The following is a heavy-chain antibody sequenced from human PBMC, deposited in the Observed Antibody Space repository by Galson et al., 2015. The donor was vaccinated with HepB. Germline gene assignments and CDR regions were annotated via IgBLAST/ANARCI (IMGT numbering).Heavy chain of an antibody. D-gene: IGHD4-11*01. CDR2: IDWDDDK. Sequence: PALVKPTQTLTLTCTFSGFSLSTSGMCVTWIRQPPGEALEWLARIDWDDDKYYRTYLKTRLTISKDTSKNQVVLTMTNMDPVDTATYYCARFTTVTPHDAFDIWGQGTMVTVSS. CDR1: GFSLSTSGMC. V-gene: IGHV2-70*11. J-gene: IGHJ3*02. CDR3: ARFTTVTPHDAFDI.